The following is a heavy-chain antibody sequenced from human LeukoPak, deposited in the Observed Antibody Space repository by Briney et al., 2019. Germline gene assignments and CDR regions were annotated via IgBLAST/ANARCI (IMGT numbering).Heavy chain of an antibody. Sequence: GGSLRLSCAASGFSVSSNYMSWGRQAPGKGLEWVSVIYSGGSEYYADSVKGRLTISRDNFKNRLYLQMNRLRAEDTSVYYYGRDMAGDYYDSGSYGYFDYWGQGTLVTVSS. CDR2: IYSGGSE. V-gene: IGHV3-66*01. J-gene: IGHJ4*02. CDR1: GFSVSSNY. D-gene: IGHD3-22*01. CDR3: GRDMAGDYYDSGSYGYFDY.